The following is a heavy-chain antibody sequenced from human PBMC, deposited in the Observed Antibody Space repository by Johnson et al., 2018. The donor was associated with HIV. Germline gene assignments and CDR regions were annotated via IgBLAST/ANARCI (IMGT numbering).Heavy chain of an antibody. CDR2: ISYDGSYK. CDR1: GFTFTKYG. V-gene: IGHV3-30*03. Sequence: QVQLMESGGGVVQPGKSLRLSCAASGFTFTKYGMHWVRQAPGKGLEWVAVISYDGSYKYSTDSLKGRFTISRDNAENSLSLQMSTLRADDTAVYYCARDSTPWGDDYVDYAFDIWGQGTMVTVSS. D-gene: IGHD4-17*01. CDR3: ARDSTPWGDDYVDYAFDI. J-gene: IGHJ3*02.